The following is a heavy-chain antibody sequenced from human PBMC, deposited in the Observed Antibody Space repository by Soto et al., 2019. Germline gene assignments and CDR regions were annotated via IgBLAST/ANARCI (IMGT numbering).Heavy chain of an antibody. J-gene: IGHJ4*02. CDR3: ATDLRPMTTVPPFDY. CDR1: GFTFSSYG. Sequence: QVQLVESGGGVVQPGRSLRLSCAASGFTFSSYGMHWVRQAPGKGLEWVAVISYDGSDKYYADSVKGRFTISRDNSKNTLYLQMNSLRAEDTAVYYCATDLRPMTTVPPFDYWGQGTLVTVSS. V-gene: IGHV3-30*03. D-gene: IGHD4-17*01. CDR2: ISYDGSDK.